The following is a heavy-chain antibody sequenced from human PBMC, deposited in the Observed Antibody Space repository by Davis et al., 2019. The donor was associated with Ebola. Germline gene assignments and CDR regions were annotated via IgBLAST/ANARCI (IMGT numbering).Heavy chain of an antibody. CDR1: GDSIRSPNW. V-gene: IGHV4-4*02. D-gene: IGHD1-26*01. J-gene: IGHJ4*02. CDR3: ARGPIVGAYFDY. Sequence: PSETLSLTCAVSGDSIRSPNWWSWVRQPPGKGLEWIAEINRSGITNYNPSLMSRVTISLDKSNNQFSLKASSVTAADTAVYYCARGPIVGAYFDYWGQGILVTVSS. CDR2: INRSGIT.